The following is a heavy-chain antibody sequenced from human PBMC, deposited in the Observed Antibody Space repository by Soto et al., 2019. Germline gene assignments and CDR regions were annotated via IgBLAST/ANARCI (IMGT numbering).Heavy chain of an antibody. V-gene: IGHV4-59*01. CDR2: IYYSGST. CDR3: ARADGDYVGWFDP. Sequence: QVQLQESGPGLVKPSETLSLTCTVSGGSISSYYWSWIRQPPGKGLEWIGYIYYSGSTNYNPSLKSRVTISVDTSKNQCSLKLSSVTAADTAVYYCARADGDYVGWFDPWGQGTLVTVSS. D-gene: IGHD4-17*01. CDR1: GGSISSYY. J-gene: IGHJ5*02.